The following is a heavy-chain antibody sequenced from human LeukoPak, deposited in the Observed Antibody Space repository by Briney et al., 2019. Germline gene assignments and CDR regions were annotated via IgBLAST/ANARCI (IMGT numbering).Heavy chain of an antibody. CDR3: ASRGYDILTGVDY. CDR1: GFTFSGYG. Sequence: GGSLRLSCAASGFTFSGYGMHWVRQAPGKGLDWVALISYDGSNTYYADSVKGRFTISRDISNNTLYLQMNSLRPEDTAVYYCASRGYDILTGVDYWGQGTLVTVSS. J-gene: IGHJ4*02. CDR2: ISYDGSNT. V-gene: IGHV3-30*03. D-gene: IGHD3-9*01.